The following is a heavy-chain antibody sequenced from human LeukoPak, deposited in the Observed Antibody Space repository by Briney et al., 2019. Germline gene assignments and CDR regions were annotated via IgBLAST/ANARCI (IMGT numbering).Heavy chain of an antibody. Sequence: GGSLRLSCAASGFTFSTYAMGWVRQAPGKGLEWVSYISSSSSTIYYADSVKGRFTISRDNAKNSLYLQMNSLRDEDTAVYYCARDDYDTSGYYFAFDIWGQGTMVTVSS. CDR1: GFTFSTYA. J-gene: IGHJ3*02. CDR3: ARDDYDTSGYYFAFDI. CDR2: ISSSSSTI. V-gene: IGHV3-48*02. D-gene: IGHD3-22*01.